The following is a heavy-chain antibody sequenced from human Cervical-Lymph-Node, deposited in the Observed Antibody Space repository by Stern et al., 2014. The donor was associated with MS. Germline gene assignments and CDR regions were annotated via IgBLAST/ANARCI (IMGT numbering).Heavy chain of an antibody. V-gene: IGHV2-70*04. D-gene: IGHD3-3*01. CDR2: IDWDDDK. Sequence: QVTLKESGPALVQPTQTLTLTCTFSGFSLSTSGMRVSRLRQPPGKALEWLARIDWDDDKFYSTSLKTRLTISKDTSKNQVVLTMTNMDPVDTATYYCARSPPYYEFWNDYYYFDYWGQGTLVAVSS. CDR3: ARSPPYYEFWNDYYYFDY. CDR1: GFSLSTSGMR. J-gene: IGHJ4*02.